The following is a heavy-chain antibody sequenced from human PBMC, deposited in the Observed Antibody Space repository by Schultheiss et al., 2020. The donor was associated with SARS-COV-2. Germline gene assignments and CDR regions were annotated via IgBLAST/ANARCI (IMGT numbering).Heavy chain of an antibody. V-gene: IGHV3-15*01. D-gene: IGHD4-17*01. Sequence: GESLKISCAASGFSFSNAWMSWVRQAPGKGLEWVGRIKSKTDGGTTDYAAPVKGRFTISRDDSKNTLYLQMNSLRAEDTAVYYCASFRTTVTHWGQGTLVTVSS. CDR2: IKSKTDGGTT. CDR1: GFSFSNAW. CDR3: ASFRTTVTH. J-gene: IGHJ4*02.